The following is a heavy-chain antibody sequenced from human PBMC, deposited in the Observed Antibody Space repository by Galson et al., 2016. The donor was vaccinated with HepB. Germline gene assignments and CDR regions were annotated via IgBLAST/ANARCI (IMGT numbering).Heavy chain of an antibody. Sequence: SVKVSCKVSGDSLSELSMHWVRQAPGKGLEYMGISVAEDGEPFYAEKFQGRVTMTTDTSTSTAYMELRSLRSDDTAVYYYARDWNDVNFDIWGQGTMVTVSS. D-gene: IGHD1-1*01. J-gene: IGHJ3*02. CDR1: GDSLSELS. CDR3: ARDWNDVNFDI. CDR2: SVAEDGEP. V-gene: IGHV1-24*01.